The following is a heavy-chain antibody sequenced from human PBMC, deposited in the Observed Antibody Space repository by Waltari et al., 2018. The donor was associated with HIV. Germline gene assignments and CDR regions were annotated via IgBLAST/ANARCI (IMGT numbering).Heavy chain of an antibody. D-gene: IGHD3-16*01. CDR2: ISGSGGST. CDR3: AKGRQGLRLGEFTLDY. Sequence: EVQLLESGGGLVQPGGSLRLSCAASGFTFSSYAMSWVRQAPGKGLEWGSGISGSGGSTYYADSVKGRFTISRDNSKNTLYLQMNSLRAEDTAVYYCAKGRQGLRLGEFTLDYWGQGTLVTVSS. CDR1: GFTFSSYA. V-gene: IGHV3-23*01. J-gene: IGHJ4*02.